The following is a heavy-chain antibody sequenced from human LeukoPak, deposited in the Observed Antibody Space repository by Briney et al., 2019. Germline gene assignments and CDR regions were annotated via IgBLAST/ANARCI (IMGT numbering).Heavy chain of an antibody. CDR3: ASTLPPYYDFWSGYYTGDY. CDR1: GFTFSDYY. CDR2: ISSSGSTI. V-gene: IGHV3-11*04. D-gene: IGHD3-3*01. J-gene: IGHJ4*02. Sequence: GGSLRLSCAASGFTFSDYYMSWIRQAPGKGLEWVSYISSSGSTIYYADSVKGRFTISRDNAKNSLYLQMNSLRAEDTAVYYCASTLPPYYDFWSGYYTGDYWGQGTLVTVSS.